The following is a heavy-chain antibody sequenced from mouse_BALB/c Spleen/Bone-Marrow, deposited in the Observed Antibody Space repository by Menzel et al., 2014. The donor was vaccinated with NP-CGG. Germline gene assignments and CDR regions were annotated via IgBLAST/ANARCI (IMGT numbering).Heavy chain of an antibody. CDR1: GFTFSNYG. Sequence: EVKLQESGGGLVQPGGSLKLSCAASGFTFSNYGMSWVRQTPDKRLELVANINSNGGYTYYPDSVKGRFTISRDNAKNSLYLQMSRLKSEATALYFYASGDDYVSWFAYWGQGTLVTVSA. D-gene: IGHD2-4*01. V-gene: IGHV5-6-3*01. CDR2: INSNGGYT. J-gene: IGHJ3*01. CDR3: ASGDDYVSWFAY.